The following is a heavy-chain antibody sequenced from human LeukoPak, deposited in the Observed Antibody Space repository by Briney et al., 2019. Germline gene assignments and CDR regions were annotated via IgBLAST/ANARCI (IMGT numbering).Heavy chain of an antibody. D-gene: IGHD2-8*01. J-gene: IGHJ4*02. V-gene: IGHV4-34*01. CDR3: ARKWADY. Sequence: SETLSLTCAVYGGSFSGYYWSWIRQPPGKGLEWMGEINHSGSTNYNPSLKSRVTISVDTSKNQFSLKLSSVAAADTAVYYCARKWADYWGQGTLVTVSS. CDR2: INHSGST. CDR1: GGSFSGYY.